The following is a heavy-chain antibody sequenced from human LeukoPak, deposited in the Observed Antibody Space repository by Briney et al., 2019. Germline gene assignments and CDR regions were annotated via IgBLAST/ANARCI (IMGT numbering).Heavy chain of an antibody. CDR1: GGPISSGDYY. V-gene: IGHV4-39*07. Sequence: SETLSLTCTVSGGPISSGDYYWGWIRQPPGMGPEGMGSINYRGTTYYNPSLQSRVAISVDTSKNQFSLQLTSVTATDTAVYYCARVSRDSGNYYTFLDYWGQGTLVTVSS. CDR2: INYRGTT. CDR3: ARVSRDSGNYYTFLDY. D-gene: IGHD1-26*01. J-gene: IGHJ4*02.